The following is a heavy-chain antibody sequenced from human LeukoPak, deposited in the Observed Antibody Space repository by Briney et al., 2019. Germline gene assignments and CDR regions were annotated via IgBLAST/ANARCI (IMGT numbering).Heavy chain of an antibody. CDR1: GFTFSSYG. J-gene: IGHJ4*02. CDR3: AKDLRYSGRNDHYYFDY. D-gene: IGHD1-26*01. V-gene: IGHV3-30*18. CDR2: IIYDGINE. Sequence: GGSLRLSCAASGFTFSSYGMHWVRQAPGKGLEWVAAIIYDGINELYADAVKGRFTISRDNSKNTVYLQMNSLRSEDTAVYYCAKDLRYSGRNDHYYFDYWGQGTLVTVSS.